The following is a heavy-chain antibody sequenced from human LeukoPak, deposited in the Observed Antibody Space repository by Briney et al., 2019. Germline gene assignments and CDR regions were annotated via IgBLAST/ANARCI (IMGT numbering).Heavy chain of an antibody. D-gene: IGHD2-2*02. CDR1: GFTFSSYG. CDR3: ANPSLAYCSSTSCYKTYWYFDL. CDR2: ISYDGSNK. Sequence: GGSLRLSCAASGFTFSSYGMHWVRQAPGKGLEWVAVISYDGSNKYYADSVKGRFTISRDNSKNTLYLQMNSLRAEDTAVYYCANPSLAYCSSTSCYKTYWYFDLWGRGTLVTVSS. V-gene: IGHV3-30*18. J-gene: IGHJ2*01.